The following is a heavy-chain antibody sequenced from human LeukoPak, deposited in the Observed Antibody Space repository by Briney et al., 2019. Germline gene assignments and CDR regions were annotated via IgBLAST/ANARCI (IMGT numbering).Heavy chain of an antibody. Sequence: KPSETLSLTCTVSGRSISSSSYYWGWIRQPPGKGLEWIGSIYYSGSTYYNPSLKSRVTISVDTSKNQFSLKLSSVTAADTAVYYCATLGFSSGYYYYFDHWGQGTLVTVSS. CDR3: ATLGFSSGYYYYFDH. V-gene: IGHV4-39*07. D-gene: IGHD3-22*01. CDR1: GRSISSSSYY. J-gene: IGHJ4*02. CDR2: IYYSGST.